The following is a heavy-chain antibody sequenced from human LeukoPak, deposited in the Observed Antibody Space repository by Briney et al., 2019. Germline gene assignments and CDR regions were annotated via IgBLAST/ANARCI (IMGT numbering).Heavy chain of an antibody. CDR1: GFIFSRHW. V-gene: IGHV3-74*01. J-gene: IGHJ4*02. CDR2: IERDGSST. D-gene: IGHD1-26*01. Sequence: QPGGSLRLSCAAFGFIFSRHWMHWVRQAPGKGLVWVSRIERDGSSTFYADSVKGRFTISRDNAKNTLYLQMNSLRVEDTAVYYCAREHRGEGATVDHWGQGTLVTVSS. CDR3: AREHRGEGATVDH.